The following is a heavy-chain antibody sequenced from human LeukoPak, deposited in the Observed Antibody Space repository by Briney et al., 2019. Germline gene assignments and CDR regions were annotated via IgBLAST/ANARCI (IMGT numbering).Heavy chain of an antibody. CDR3: ARDTSGYSSGWYYFDY. Sequence: ASVKVSCKASGYTFTGYYMHWVRQAPGQGLEWMGWINPNSGGTNYAQKFQGRVTMTRDTSISTAYTELSRLRSDDTAVYYCARDTSGYSSGWYYFDYWGQGTLVTVSS. J-gene: IGHJ4*02. D-gene: IGHD6-19*01. CDR2: INPNSGGT. CDR1: GYTFTGYY. V-gene: IGHV1-2*02.